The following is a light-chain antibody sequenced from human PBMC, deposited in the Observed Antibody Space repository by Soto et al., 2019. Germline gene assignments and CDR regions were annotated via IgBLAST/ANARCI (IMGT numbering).Light chain of an antibody. Sequence: DIVMTQSPDSLAVSLGERATINCKSSQSVLYNSNDKNYLAWYQQKPGQPPKLLIYWASTRESGVPDRFSGSGSGTDFTLTISSLQAEDVAVYYCQQYYSTPKTFGKGTKLEIK. CDR1: QSVLYNSNDKNY. J-gene: IGKJ2*01. CDR3: QQYYSTPKT. CDR2: WAS. V-gene: IGKV4-1*01.